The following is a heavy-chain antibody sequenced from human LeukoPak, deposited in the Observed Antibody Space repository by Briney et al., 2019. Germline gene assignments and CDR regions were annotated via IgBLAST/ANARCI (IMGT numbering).Heavy chain of an antibody. V-gene: IGHV3-74*01. CDR1: GFTLSRYW. J-gene: IGHJ4*02. CDR2: INSDGSST. CDR3: ARDLYGTGYFDY. Sequence: PGGSLRLFCAASGFTLSRYWMHWVRQAPGKGLVWVSRINSDGSSTSYADSVKGRFTISRDNAKNTLYLQMNSLRAEDTAVYYCARDLYGTGYFDYWGQGTLVTVSS. D-gene: IGHD3/OR15-3a*01.